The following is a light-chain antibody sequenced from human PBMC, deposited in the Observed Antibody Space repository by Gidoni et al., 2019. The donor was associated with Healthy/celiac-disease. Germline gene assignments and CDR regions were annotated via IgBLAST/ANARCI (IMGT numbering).Light chain of an antibody. CDR1: SSDVGGYNY. Sequence: QSALTQPASVSGSPGQSITISCTGTSSDVGGYNYVSWYQPHPGKAPKLMIYEVSNRPSGVSNRFSGSKSGNTASLTISGLQAEDEADYHCSSYTSSSTPWVFGTGTKVTVL. CDR2: EVS. J-gene: IGLJ1*01. V-gene: IGLV2-14*01. CDR3: SSYTSSSTPWV.